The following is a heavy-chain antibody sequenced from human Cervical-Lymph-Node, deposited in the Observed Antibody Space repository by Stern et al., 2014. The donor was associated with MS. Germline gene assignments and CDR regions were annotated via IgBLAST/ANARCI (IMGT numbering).Heavy chain of an antibody. CDR1: GFSFSNSW. V-gene: IGHV3-74*01. CDR2: VNPDGSWT. D-gene: IGHD2-21*01. J-gene: IGHJ6*02. Sequence: VQLVQSGGGLVQPGGSLRLSCAASGFSFSNSWIHWVRQTPGKGLVWVSRVNPDGSWTTYADFVQGRFTISRDNTKNTVYLQMSSLRVEDTAVYYCGSAVDCGGARCHPYDYNGMDVWGQGATVSV. CDR3: GSAVDCGGARCHPYDYNGMDV.